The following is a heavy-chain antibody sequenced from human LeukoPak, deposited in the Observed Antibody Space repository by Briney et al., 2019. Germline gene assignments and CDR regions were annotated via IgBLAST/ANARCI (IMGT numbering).Heavy chain of an antibody. CDR1: GFTFSSYS. V-gene: IGHV3-21*04. Sequence: GGSLRLSCAASGFTFSSYSMNWVRQAPGKGLEWVSSISGSNSYIYYADSMKGRFTISRDNAKNSLYLQMNSLRPEDMALYYCAKGSGSYFSAFDIWGQGTMVTVSS. CDR2: ISGSNSYI. CDR3: AKGSGSYFSAFDI. D-gene: IGHD1-26*01. J-gene: IGHJ3*02.